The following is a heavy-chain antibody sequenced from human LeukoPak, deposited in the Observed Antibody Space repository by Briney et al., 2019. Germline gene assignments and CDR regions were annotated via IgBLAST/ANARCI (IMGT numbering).Heavy chain of an antibody. Sequence: GGSLRLSCAASGFTFRSYAMSWVRQAPGKGLEWVAVISYDGSNKYYADSVKGRFTISRDNSKNTLYLQMNSLRAEDTAVYYCAKEVVSYFDYWGQGTLVTVSS. V-gene: IGHV3-30*18. J-gene: IGHJ4*02. CDR2: ISYDGSNK. CDR1: GFTFRSYA. CDR3: AKEVVSYFDY. D-gene: IGHD2-15*01.